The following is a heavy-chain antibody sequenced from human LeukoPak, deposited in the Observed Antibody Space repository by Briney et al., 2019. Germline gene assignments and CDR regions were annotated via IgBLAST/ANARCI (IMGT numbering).Heavy chain of an antibody. CDR3: ARDTPRYSSTAGMDV. Sequence: GGSLRLSCAASGFTVSSNYMSWVRQAPGKGLEWVSVIYSGGSTYYADSVKGRFTISRHNSKNTLYLQMNSLRAEDTAVYYCARDTPRYSSTAGMDVWGQGTTVTVSS. D-gene: IGHD2-2*01. CDR2: IYSGGST. J-gene: IGHJ6*02. V-gene: IGHV3-53*04. CDR1: GFTVSSNY.